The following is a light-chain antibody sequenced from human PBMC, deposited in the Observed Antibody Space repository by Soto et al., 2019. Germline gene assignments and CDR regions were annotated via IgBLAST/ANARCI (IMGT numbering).Light chain of an antibody. V-gene: IGKV1-5*03. Sequence: DIQMTQSPSTLSASVGDTVTITCRASQSISNWLAWYQQKPGQAPKLLIHKASTLESGGPSRSSGSGSGTEFTLTISSLQPDDFATFYCQQYARFPYTFGQGTKLEIK. J-gene: IGKJ2*01. CDR1: QSISNW. CDR3: QQYARFPYT. CDR2: KAS.